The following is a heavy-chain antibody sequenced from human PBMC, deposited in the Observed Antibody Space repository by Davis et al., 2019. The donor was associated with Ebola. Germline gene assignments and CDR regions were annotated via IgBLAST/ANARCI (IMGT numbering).Heavy chain of an antibody. CDR2: IKQDGSEK. V-gene: IGHV3-7*03. CDR1: GFTFSSYG. J-gene: IGHJ4*02. Sequence: GGSLRLSCAASGFTFSSYGMHWVRQAPGKGLEWVANIKQDGSEKYYVDSVKGRFTISRDNSKNTLYLQMNSLRAEDTAIYYCAKDISSSWFVGPAYWGQGTLVTVSS. CDR3: AKDISSSWFVGPAY. D-gene: IGHD6-13*01.